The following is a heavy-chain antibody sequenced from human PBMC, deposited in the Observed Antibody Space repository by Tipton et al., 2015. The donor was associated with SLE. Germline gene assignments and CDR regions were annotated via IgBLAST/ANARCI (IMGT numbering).Heavy chain of an antibody. Sequence: TLSLTCTVSGGSISSGGYYWSWIRQHPGKGLEWIGYIYYSGSTYYNPSLKSRVTISVDTSKNQFSLKLSSVTAADTAVYYCARHYYDSSGVDYWSQGTLVTVSS. CDR1: GGSISSGGYY. CDR2: IYYSGST. J-gene: IGHJ4*02. CDR3: ARHYYDSSGVDY. V-gene: IGHV4-31*03. D-gene: IGHD3-22*01.